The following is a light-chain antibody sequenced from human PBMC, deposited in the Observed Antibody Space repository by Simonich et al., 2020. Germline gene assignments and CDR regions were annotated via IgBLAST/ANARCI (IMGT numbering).Light chain of an antibody. CDR3: GADHGSGSNFVWV. CDR2: VGTGGTVG. J-gene: IGLJ3*02. Sequence: QPVLTQPPSASASLGASVTLTCTLSSGNSNYKVDWYQQRPGKGPRFVMRVGTGGTVGYNGVGSPDRFSVFGSGLNRYLTIKNIQEEDESDYHCGADHGSGSNFVWVFGGGTKLTVL. V-gene: IGLV9-49*01. CDR1: SGNSNYK.